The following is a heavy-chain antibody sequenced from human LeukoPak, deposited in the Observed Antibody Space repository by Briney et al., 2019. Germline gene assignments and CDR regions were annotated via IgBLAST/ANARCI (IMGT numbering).Heavy chain of an antibody. Sequence: GRSLRLSCAASGFTFDDYAMHWVRQAPGKGLEWVAGISWNSGSIGYADSVKGRFTISRDNAKNSLNLQMNSLRAEDTAVYYCARDLSTYYYDSSGYYPLDYWGQGTLVTVSS. V-gene: IGHV3-9*01. CDR3: ARDLSTYYYDSSGYYPLDY. D-gene: IGHD3-22*01. J-gene: IGHJ4*02. CDR2: ISWNSGSI. CDR1: GFTFDDYA.